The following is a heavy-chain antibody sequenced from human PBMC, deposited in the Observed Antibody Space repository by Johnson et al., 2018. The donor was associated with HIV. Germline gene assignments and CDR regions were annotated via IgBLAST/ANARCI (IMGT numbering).Heavy chain of an antibody. Sequence: QVQLVESGGGVVQPGRSLRLSCAASGFTFSSYGMHWVRQAPGKGPEWVAGISYDGKNKEYGQSVRGRVTIARDNSKSTLILQMDSLRADDTSVYYCARDRIQWWSYAGTFDVWGQGTTVTVSS. CDR1: GFTFSSYG. V-gene: IGHV3-30*19. J-gene: IGHJ3*01. CDR3: ARDRIQWWSYAGTFDV. CDR2: ISYDGKNK. D-gene: IGHD2-15*01.